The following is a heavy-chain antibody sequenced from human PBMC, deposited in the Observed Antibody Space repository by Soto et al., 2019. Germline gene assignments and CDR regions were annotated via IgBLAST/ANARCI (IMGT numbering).Heavy chain of an antibody. J-gene: IGHJ4*02. CDR1: GFTFSSYA. V-gene: IGHV3-30-3*01. CDR3: ARDAGPCIDS. Sequence: QVQLVESGGGVVQPGRSLRLSCAASGFTFSSYAMHWVRQAPGKGLEWVAVISYDGSNKYYADSVKGRFTISRDNSKNTLYLQMNSLRAEDTAVYYCARDAGPCIDSWGQGTLVTVSS. CDR2: ISYDGSNK. D-gene: IGHD6-13*01.